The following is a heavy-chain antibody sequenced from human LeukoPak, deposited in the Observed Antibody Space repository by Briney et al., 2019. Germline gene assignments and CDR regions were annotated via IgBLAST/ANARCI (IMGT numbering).Heavy chain of an antibody. J-gene: IGHJ4*02. D-gene: IGHD3-3*01. V-gene: IGHV3-15*01. CDR2: IKSKTDGGTT. CDR1: GFTFSNAW. CDR3: TTDTVELRFLEWFRN. Sequence: PGGSLRLSCAASGFTFSNAWMSWVRQAPGKGLEWVGRIKSKTDGGTTDYAAPVKGRFTISRDDSKNTLYLQMNSLKTEDTAVYYCTTDTVELRFLEWFRNWGQGTLVTVSS.